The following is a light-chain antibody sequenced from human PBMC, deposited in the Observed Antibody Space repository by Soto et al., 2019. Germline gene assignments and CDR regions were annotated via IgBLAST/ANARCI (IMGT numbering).Light chain of an antibody. CDR2: GAS. CDR3: QQSPRT. Sequence: EIVLTQSPGTLSLSPGERATLSCRASQSVNDKYLAWYQQKRGQAPRLLIYGASSRATGVPDRFSGSRSGTDFTLTISRREPEDFALYYCQQSPRTFGQGTKVEIK. V-gene: IGKV3-20*01. J-gene: IGKJ1*01. CDR1: QSVNDKY.